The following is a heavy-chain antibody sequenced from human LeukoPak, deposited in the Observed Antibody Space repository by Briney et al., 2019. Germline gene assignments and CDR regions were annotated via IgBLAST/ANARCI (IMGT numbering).Heavy chain of an antibody. CDR1: GFTFSSYA. V-gene: IGHV3-30*04. D-gene: IGHD3-10*01. Sequence: PGRSLRLSCAASGFTFSSYAMHWVRQAPGKGLEWVAVISYDGSNKYYADSVKGRFTISRDNSKNTLYLQMNSLRAEDTAVYYCAGGSEVIDAFDIWGQGTMVTVSS. J-gene: IGHJ3*02. CDR2: ISYDGSNK. CDR3: AGGSEVIDAFDI.